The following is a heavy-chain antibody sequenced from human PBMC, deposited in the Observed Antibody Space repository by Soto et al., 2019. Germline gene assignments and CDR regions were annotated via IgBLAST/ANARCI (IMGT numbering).Heavy chain of an antibody. D-gene: IGHD6-6*01. V-gene: IGHV5-51*01. CDR2: IYPGDSDT. CDR3: ARHRRERSIAARLAKPYYYYGMDV. Sequence: GESLKISCKGSGYSFTSYWIGLVRQIPGKGLEFIGIIYPGDSDTRYSPTCQGQVTIPADKSMSHAYLQRSSLKASDTVMYYCARHRRERSIAARLAKPYYYYGMDVWGQGTTVPVSS. CDR1: GYSFTSYW. J-gene: IGHJ6*02.